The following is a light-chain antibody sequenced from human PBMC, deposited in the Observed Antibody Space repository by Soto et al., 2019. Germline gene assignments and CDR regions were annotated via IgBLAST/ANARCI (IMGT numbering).Light chain of an antibody. J-gene: IGKJ4*01. CDR1: QSVSSS. CDR2: GAS. V-gene: IGKV3-15*01. Sequence: EIVMTQSPTTLSVSPGERATLSCRASQSVSSSVAWYQQKPGQAPRLLIYGASTRATGIPARFSGSGSGTEFTLTISSLQSEDVAGYYCQQDNNRPLTFGGGTKVDIK. CDR3: QQDNNRPLT.